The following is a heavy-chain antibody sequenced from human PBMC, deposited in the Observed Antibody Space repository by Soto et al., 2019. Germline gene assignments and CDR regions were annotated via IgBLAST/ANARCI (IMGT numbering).Heavy chain of an antibody. CDR2: ISGSGDDT. V-gene: IGHV3-23*01. J-gene: IGHJ4*02. D-gene: IGHD1-1*01. Sequence: QLLESGGGFVQPGGSLRLSCVASGFTFSNFAMAWVRQAPGEGLEWVSAISGSGDDTFYADSMKGRFTISRDNSKYTLYLQINSQRAEDTAVYYCANPIPKTGTTFGFWGQGTLVTVSS. CDR1: GFTFSNFA. CDR3: ANPIPKTGTTFGF.